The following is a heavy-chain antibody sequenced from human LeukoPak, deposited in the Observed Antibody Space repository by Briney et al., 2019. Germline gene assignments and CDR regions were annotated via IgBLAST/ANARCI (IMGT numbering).Heavy chain of an antibody. V-gene: IGHV3-7*01. Sequence: GGSLRLSCAASGFTFSSYWMSWVRPAPGKGVEWVANLKQDGSEKYYVDSLKGRVTISRDNAKNSLYLQMNRLRAADTAVYYCARVRYDDSSGYKYYFDYWGQGTLVTVSS. D-gene: IGHD3-22*01. CDR3: ARVRYDDSSGYKYYFDY. J-gene: IGHJ4*02. CDR2: LKQDGSEK. CDR1: GFTFSSYW.